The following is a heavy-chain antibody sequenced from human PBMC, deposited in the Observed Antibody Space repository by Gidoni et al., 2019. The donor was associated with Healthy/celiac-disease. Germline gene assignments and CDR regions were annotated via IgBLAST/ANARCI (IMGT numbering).Heavy chain of an antibody. J-gene: IGHJ4*02. Sequence: QVQLQESGPGLVKPSETLSLTCTVSGGSISSYYWSWIRQPPGKGLEWIGYIYYSVSTNYNPSLKSRVTISVDTSKNQFSLKLSSVTAADTAVYYCASYSSGWKGYWGQGTLVTVSS. CDR2: IYYSVST. V-gene: IGHV4-59*01. D-gene: IGHD6-19*01. CDR1: GGSISSYY. CDR3: ASYSSGWKGY.